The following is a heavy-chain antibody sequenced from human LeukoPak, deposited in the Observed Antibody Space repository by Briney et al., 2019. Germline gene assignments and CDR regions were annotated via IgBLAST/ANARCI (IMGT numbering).Heavy chain of an antibody. CDR2: ISYDGSNK. D-gene: IGHD3-22*01. CDR3: ARVDYYDSRDDAFDI. V-gene: IGHV3-30*04. CDR1: GFTFSSYA. J-gene: IGHJ3*02. Sequence: GGSLRLSCAASGFTFSSYAMHWVRQAPGKGLEWVAVISYDGSNKYYADSVKGRFTISRDNSKNMLYLQMNSLRAEDTAVYYCARVDYYDSRDDAFDIWGQGTMVTVSS.